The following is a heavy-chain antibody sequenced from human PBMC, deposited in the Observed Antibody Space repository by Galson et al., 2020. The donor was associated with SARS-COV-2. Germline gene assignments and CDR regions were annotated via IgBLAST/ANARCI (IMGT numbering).Heavy chain of an antibody. D-gene: IGHD4-17*01. CDR2: ITHSGGT. V-gene: IGHV4-30-2*01. J-gene: IGHJ3*02. CDR3: ARLHYGEYAPEAFDI. CDR1: GTSMSSWSYS. Sequence: SETLSLTCAASGTSMSSWSYSWNWIRQPPGKGLEGIGYITHSGGTYYNPSLKSRVTISGDRSKNQFSLRLSSVTAADTAVYYCARLHYGEYAPEAFDIWGPGTRVTVAS.